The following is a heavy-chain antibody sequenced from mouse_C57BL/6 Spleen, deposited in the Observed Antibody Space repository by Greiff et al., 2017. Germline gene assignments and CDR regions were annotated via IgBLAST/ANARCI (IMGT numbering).Heavy chain of an antibody. CDR2: IYPGDGDT. D-gene: IGHD6-2*01. CDR3: ASLWSPCAKGY. CDR1: GYAFSSYW. J-gene: IGHJ4*01. Sequence: VKLQESGAELVKPGASVKISCKASGYAFSSYWMNWVKQRPGKGLEWIGQIYPGDGDTNYNGKFKGKATLTADKSSSTAYMQLSSLTSEDSAVYFCASLWSPCAKGYWGKGTSVTVSS. V-gene: IGHV1-80*01.